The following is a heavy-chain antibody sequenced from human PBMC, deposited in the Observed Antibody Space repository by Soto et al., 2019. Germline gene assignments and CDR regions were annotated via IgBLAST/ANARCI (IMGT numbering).Heavy chain of an antibody. J-gene: IGHJ4*02. CDR2: IIPIFGTA. D-gene: IGHD3-22*01. Sequence: QVRLVQSGAEVKKPGSSVKVSCKASGGTFSSYAISWVRQAPGQGLEWMGGIIPIFGTANYAQKFQGRVTITADESTSTAYMELSSLRSEDTAVYYCARSPAAYYYDSSGYLSHYWGQGTLVTVSS. CDR1: GGTFSSYA. CDR3: ARSPAAYYYDSSGYLSHY. V-gene: IGHV1-69*01.